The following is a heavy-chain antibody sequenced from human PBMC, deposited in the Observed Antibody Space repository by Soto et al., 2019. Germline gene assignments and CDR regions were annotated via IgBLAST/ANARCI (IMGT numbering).Heavy chain of an antibody. CDR2: IYPGDSDT. CDR1: GYSFTSYW. Sequence: PGESLKISCTGSGYSFTSYWIGWVRQMPGKGLEWMGIIYPGDSDTRYSPSFQGQVTISADKSISTAYLQWSSLKASDTAMYYCARQDRYCSSTSCYLFGYWGQGTLVTVSS. D-gene: IGHD2-2*01. CDR3: ARQDRYCSSTSCYLFGY. J-gene: IGHJ4*02. V-gene: IGHV5-51*01.